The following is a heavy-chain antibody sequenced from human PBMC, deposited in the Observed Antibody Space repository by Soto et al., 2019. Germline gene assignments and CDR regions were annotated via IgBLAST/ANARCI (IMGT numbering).Heavy chain of an antibody. CDR1: GGTFSSYA. CDR2: IISIFGTA. Sequence: QVQLVQSGAEVKKPGSSVKVSCKASGGTFSSYAISWVRQAPGQGLEWMGGIISIFGTANYAQKFQGRVTXXADESTSTANMELTSLRSEETAVYYCARPVPAAGYYYGMDVWGQWTTVTVSS. V-gene: IGHV1-69*12. D-gene: IGHD2-2*01. CDR3: ARPVPAAGYYYGMDV. J-gene: IGHJ6*02.